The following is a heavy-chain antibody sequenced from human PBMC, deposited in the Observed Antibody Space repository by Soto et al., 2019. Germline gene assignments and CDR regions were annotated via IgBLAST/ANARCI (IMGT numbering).Heavy chain of an antibody. D-gene: IGHD5-18*01. CDR1: GGSISSSNW. J-gene: IGHJ4*02. Sequence: QVQLQESGPGLVKPSGTLSLTCAVSGGSISSSNWWSWVRQPPGKGLEWIGEIYHRGSTNYNPSLKSRVTLSVDKSKNPFSLKLSSVTAADTAVYYCARASRGYSYGYWGADYWGQGTLVTVSS. V-gene: IGHV4-4*02. CDR2: IYHRGST. CDR3: ARASRGYSYGYWGADY.